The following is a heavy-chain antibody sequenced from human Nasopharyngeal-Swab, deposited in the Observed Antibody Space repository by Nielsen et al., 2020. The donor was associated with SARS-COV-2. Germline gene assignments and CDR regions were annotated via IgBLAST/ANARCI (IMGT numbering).Heavy chain of an antibody. CDR1: GFTFDDYA. V-gene: IGHV3-9*01. Sequence: GGSLRLSCAASGFTFDDYAMHWVRQAPGKGLEWVSGISWNSGSIGYADSVKGRFTISRDNAKNSLYLQMNSLRAEDTALYYCAKDQTLYDFWSGYYPGHYGMDVWGQGTTVTVSS. J-gene: IGHJ6*02. D-gene: IGHD3-3*01. CDR3: AKDQTLYDFWSGYYPGHYGMDV. CDR2: ISWNSGSI.